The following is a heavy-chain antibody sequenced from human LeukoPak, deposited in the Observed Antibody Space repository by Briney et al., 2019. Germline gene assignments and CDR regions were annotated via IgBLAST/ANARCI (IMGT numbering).Heavy chain of an antibody. Sequence: GASVKVSCKASGYTFTSYYMHWVRQAPGQGLEWMGIINPSGGSTSYAQKFQGRVTMTRDMSTSTVYMELSSLRSEDTAVYYCARVALITMIVHPTCFDIWGQGTMVTVSS. V-gene: IGHV1-46*01. CDR2: INPSGGST. CDR1: GYTFTSYY. CDR3: ARVALITMIVHPTCFDI. J-gene: IGHJ3*02. D-gene: IGHD3-22*01.